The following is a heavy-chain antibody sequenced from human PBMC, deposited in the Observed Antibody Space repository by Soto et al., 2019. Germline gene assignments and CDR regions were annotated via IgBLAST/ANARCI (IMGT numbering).Heavy chain of an antibody. V-gene: IGHV4-59*08. CDR3: GRRRPAAIEFGYYYYGMDV. CDR2: IYYSGST. D-gene: IGHD2-2*01. CDR1: GGSISSYY. Sequence: SETLSLTCTVSGGSISSYYWSWIRQPPGKGLEWIGYIYYSGSTNYNPSLKSRVTISVDTSKNQFSLKLSSVTAADTAVYYCGRRRPAAIEFGYYYYGMDVWGQGTTVTVSS. J-gene: IGHJ6*02.